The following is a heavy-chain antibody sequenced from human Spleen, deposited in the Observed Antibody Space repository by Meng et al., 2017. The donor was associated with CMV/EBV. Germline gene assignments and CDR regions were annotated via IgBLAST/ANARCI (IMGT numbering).Heavy chain of an antibody. CDR1: GYPFTSYA. CDR2: INPNAGNP. CDR3: ARGLRAAAATFDY. V-gene: IGHV7-4-1*02. J-gene: IGHJ4*02. D-gene: IGHD6-13*01. Sequence: CKASGYPFTSYAMNWVRQAPGQGLGWMGWINPNAGNPTYAQGFTGRFVFSLDTSVSTAYLQISSLKAEDTAVYYCARGLRAAAATFDYWGQGTLVTVSS.